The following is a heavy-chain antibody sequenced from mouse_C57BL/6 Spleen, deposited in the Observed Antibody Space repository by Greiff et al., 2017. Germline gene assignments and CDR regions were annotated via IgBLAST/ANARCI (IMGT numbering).Heavy chain of an antibody. CDR3: TRASYGNYPFAY. D-gene: IGHD2-1*01. CDR1: GFTFSSYA. Sequence: EVKLVESGAGLVKPGGSLKLSCAASGFTFSSYAMSWVRQTPEKRLEWVAYISSGGDYIYYADTVKGRFTISRDNARNTLYLQMSSLKSEDTAMYYSTRASYGNYPFAYWGQGTLVTVSA. J-gene: IGHJ3*01. V-gene: IGHV5-9-1*02. CDR2: ISSGGDYI.